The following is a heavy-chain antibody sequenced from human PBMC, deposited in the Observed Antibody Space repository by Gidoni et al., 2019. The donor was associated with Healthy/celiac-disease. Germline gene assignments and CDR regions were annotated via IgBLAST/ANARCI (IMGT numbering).Heavy chain of an antibody. CDR2: IWYDGSNK. D-gene: IGHD2-8*01. J-gene: IGHJ6*02. V-gene: IGHV3-33*01. CDR3: ARDAGVHYYYGMDV. CDR1: GFTFSSYG. Sequence: QVQLVESGGGVVQPGRSLRLSCAASGFTFSSYGMHWVRQAPGKGLEWVAVIWYDGSNKYYADSVKGRFTISRDNSKNTLYLQMNSLRAEDTAVYYCARDAGVHYYYGMDVWGQGTTVTVSS.